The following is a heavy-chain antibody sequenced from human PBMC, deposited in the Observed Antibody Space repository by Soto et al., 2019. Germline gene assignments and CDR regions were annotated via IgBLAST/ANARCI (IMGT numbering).Heavy chain of an antibody. CDR2: VYSTGGV. D-gene: IGHD1-26*01. CDR1: GDSIGRFY. V-gene: IGHV4-4*07. CDR3: ARDLSGTGLDI. J-gene: IGHJ6*02. Sequence: QLQLHESGPELVKPSETLSLTCNVAGDSIGRFYWCWIRQSAGKGLEWIGRVYSTGGVTYNPALKGRVTISLDRSNKHVSLEMISVTAADTAVYFCARDLSGTGLDIWGRGTRVSVSS.